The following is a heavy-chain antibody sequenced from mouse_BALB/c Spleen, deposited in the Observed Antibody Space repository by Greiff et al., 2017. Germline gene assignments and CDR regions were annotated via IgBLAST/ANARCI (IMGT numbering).Heavy chain of an antibody. D-gene: IGHD2-3*01. V-gene: IGHV1-31*01. CDR1: GYSFTGYY. CDR3: AREVTYDGYLFAY. CDR2: INPYNGAT. Sequence: EVQLQQSGPELVKPGASVKISCKASGYSFTGYYMHWVKQSHVKSLEWIGRINPYNGATSYNQNFKDKASLTVDKSSSTAYMELHSLTSEDSAVYYCAREVTYDGYLFAYWGQGTLVTVSA. J-gene: IGHJ3*01.